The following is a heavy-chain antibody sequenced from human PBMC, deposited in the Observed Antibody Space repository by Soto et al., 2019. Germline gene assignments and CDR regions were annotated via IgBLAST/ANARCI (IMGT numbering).Heavy chain of an antibody. CDR2: ISRNGSKI. D-gene: IGHD3-10*01. CDR1: GFTFDDYA. Sequence: GGSMRLSCAASGFTFDDYAMHWVRQAPGKGLEWVSGISRNGSKIGHVDSVKGRFTISRDNARNSLYLQLDDLRVEDTAVYYCARDPDLLWGRGTLVTVSS. CDR3: ARDPDLL. J-gene: IGHJ4*02. V-gene: IGHV3-9*01.